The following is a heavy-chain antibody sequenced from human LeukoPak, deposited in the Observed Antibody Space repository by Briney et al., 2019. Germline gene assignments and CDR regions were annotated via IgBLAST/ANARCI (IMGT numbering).Heavy chain of an antibody. CDR1: GYSFTSYW. D-gene: IGHD2-15*01. CDR3: ARRAGTKAKILSIDY. J-gene: IGHJ4*02. Sequence: GESLKISFKGSGYSFTSYWIGWVRPMPGKGLEWMGIIYPGDSDTRYSPSFQGQVTISADKSISTAYLQWSSLKASDTAMYYCARRAGTKAKILSIDYWGQGTLVTVSS. CDR2: IYPGDSDT. V-gene: IGHV5-51*01.